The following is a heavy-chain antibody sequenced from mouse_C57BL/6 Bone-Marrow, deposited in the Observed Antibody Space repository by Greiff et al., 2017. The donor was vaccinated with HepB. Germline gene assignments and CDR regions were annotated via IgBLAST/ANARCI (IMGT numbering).Heavy chain of an antibody. CDR3: ARGGGYWYFDV. J-gene: IGHJ1*03. Sequence: VQLQQSGPELVKPGDSVKISCKASGYSFTGYFMNWVMPSHGKSLEWIGRINPYNGDTFYNQKFKGKATLTVDKSSSTAHMELRSLTSEDSAVYYCARGGGYWYFDVWGTGTTVTVSS. D-gene: IGHD1-1*02. CDR1: GYSFTGYF. CDR2: INPYNGDT. V-gene: IGHV1-20*01.